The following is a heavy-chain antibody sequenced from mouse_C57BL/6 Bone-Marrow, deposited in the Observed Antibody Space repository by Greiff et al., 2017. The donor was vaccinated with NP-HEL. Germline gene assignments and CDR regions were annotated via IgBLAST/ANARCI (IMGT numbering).Heavy chain of an antibody. V-gene: IGHV1-69*01. CDR2: IDPSDSYT. CDR1: GYTFTSYW. J-gene: IGHJ2*01. D-gene: IGHD2-3*01. CDR3: AKSSDGYYLYYFDY. Sequence: QVQLQQPGAELVMPGASVKLSCKASGYTFTSYWMHWVKQRPGQSLEWIGEIDPSDSYTNYNQKFKGKSTLTVDKSSSTAYMQLSSLTSEDSAVYYCAKSSDGYYLYYFDYWGQGTTLTVSS.